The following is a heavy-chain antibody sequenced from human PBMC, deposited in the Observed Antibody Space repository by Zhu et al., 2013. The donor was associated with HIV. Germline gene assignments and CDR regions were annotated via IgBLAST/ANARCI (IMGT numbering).Heavy chain of an antibody. CDR2: IIPIFNTP. CDR3: TKGGDSTLSWPWDPLII. J-gene: IGHJ3*02. Sequence: QVQLVQSGAEVKKPGASVKVSCQASGYTFTAYFMHWVRQAPGQGLEWMGGIIPIFNTPKYAQKFKGRVTITADKSTKTVYMELNSLKFDDTAVYYCTKGGDSTLSWPWDPLIIWGQGTKVNRLS. D-gene: IGHD2-15*01. CDR1: GYTFTAYF. V-gene: IGHV1-69*06.